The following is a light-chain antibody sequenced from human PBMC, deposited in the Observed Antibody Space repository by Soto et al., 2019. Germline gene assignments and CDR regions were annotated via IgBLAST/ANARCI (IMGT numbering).Light chain of an antibody. J-gene: IGKJ1*01. CDR3: QQYDSSPRT. V-gene: IGKV3-20*01. CDR2: GAS. CDR1: QSFSSSY. Sequence: EIVVTQSPGTLSLSPGERATLSCGASQSFSSSYLAWYQQKPGQAPSLLIYGASSRASGVPDRFSGSGSGTDFTLTISRLEPEDFAVYYCQQYDSSPRTFGQGTKVDIK.